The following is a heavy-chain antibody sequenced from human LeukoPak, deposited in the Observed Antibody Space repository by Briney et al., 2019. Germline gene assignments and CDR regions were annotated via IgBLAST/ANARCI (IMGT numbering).Heavy chain of an antibody. CDR2: INPNINGT. CDR3: ARERTPGSGYGVDY. J-gene: IGHJ4*02. Sequence: ASVQVSCKASGYTFTGCYIHWVRQAPGQGLEWMGWINPNINGTNYAQKFQGRVTMTGDRSISTAYMELSRLRSDDTAVYYCARERTPGSGYGVDYWGQGTLVTVSS. V-gene: IGHV1-2*02. CDR1: GYTFTGCY. D-gene: IGHD6-25*01.